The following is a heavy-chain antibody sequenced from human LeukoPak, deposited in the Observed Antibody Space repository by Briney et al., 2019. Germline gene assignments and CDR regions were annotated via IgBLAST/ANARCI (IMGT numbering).Heavy chain of an antibody. V-gene: IGHV4-4*07. CDR3: ARDYLVGAPLDS. Sequence: SETLSLTCTVSGVSITNYYWAWIRQPAGKGLEWIGRMYISGSTNYNPSLKSRVGISIDKTKNQFSLKLTSVTAADTAVYHCARDYLVGAPLDSWGQGTLVTVSS. J-gene: IGHJ4*02. CDR2: MYISGST. D-gene: IGHD1-26*01. CDR1: GVSITNYY.